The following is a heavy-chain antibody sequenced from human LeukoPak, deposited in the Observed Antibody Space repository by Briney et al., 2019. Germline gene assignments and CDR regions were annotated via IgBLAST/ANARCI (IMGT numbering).Heavy chain of an antibody. CDR3: ARAYCDY. Sequence: GGSLRLSCAASGFTFSSYWMNWVRQAPGKGLVWVSRIASDGSSTTYADSVKGRFSISRDNAKNSLYLQMNSLRAEDTAVYYCARAYCDYWGQGTLVTVSS. V-gene: IGHV3-74*01. CDR2: IASDGSST. CDR1: GFTFSSYW. J-gene: IGHJ4*02.